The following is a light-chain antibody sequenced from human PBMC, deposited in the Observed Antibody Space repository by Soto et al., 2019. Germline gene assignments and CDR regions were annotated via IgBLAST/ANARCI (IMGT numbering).Light chain of an antibody. J-gene: IGKJ4*01. CDR3: QQRSHGLT. V-gene: IGKV3-11*01. Sequence: EVVLTQSPGTLSLSPGDRATLSCRASQGVRNYVAWYQQRPGQAPRLLIYDASNRATGIPDRFSGSGSGTDFTLTISSLEPEDFAVYYCQQRSHGLTFGGGTKVDI. CDR2: DAS. CDR1: QGVRNY.